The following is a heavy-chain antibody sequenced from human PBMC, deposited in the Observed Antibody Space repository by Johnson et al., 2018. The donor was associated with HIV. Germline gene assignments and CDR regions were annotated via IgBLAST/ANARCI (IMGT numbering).Heavy chain of an antibody. CDR3: ASPVWSGWTNDAFES. CDR1: EFTFSTHA. CDR2: ISYDGSSK. V-gene: IGHV3-30-3*01. D-gene: IGHD3-3*01. Sequence: QVQLVESGGGVVQPGRSLRLSCAASEFTFSTHAMHWVRQAPGKGLEWVAFISYDGSSKYYADSVKGRFTISRDNSKNTLYLQMNSLRAEDTAVYYCASPVWSGWTNDAFESWGQGTMVTVSS. J-gene: IGHJ3*02.